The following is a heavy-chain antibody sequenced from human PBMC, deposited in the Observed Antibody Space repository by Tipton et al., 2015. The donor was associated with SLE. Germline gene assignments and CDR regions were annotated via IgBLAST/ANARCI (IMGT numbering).Heavy chain of an antibody. J-gene: IGHJ3*02. CDR2: INHSGST. Sequence: TLSLTCAVYGGSFSGYYWSWIRQPPGKGLEWIGEINHSGSTYYNPSLKSRVTISVGTSKNQFSLKLSSVTAADTAVYYCARGSSLAAFDIWGQGTMVTVSS. V-gene: IGHV4-34*01. CDR3: ARGSSLAAFDI. CDR1: GGSFSGYY.